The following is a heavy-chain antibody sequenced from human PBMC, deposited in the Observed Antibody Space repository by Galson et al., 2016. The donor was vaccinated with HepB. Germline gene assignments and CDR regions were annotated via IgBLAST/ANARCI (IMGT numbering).Heavy chain of an antibody. CDR3: AREGWGGFDY. CDR2: IKQDGSDK. V-gene: IGHV3-7*01. J-gene: IGHJ4*02. CDR1: GFSFTNYW. Sequence: SLRLSCAASGFSFTNYWMSWLRQAPGKGLEWVANIKQDGSDKGYVDSVKGRFTTSRDNAKKSLFLQMDSLRVEDTAVFYCAREGWGGFDYWGQGILVTVSS. D-gene: IGHD3-16*01.